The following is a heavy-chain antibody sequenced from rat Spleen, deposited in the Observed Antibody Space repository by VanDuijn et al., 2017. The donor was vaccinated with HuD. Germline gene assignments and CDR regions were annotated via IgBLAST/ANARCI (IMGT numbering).Heavy chain of an antibody. Sequence: QLQESGPGLVKPSQSLSLTCSVTAYSITSSYRWNWIRKFPGNGLEWMGHMTGAGSTNYNPSLKSRISISRDTSKNQLFLQVNSVTTEDTATYYCARNVMDAWGQGASVTVSS. CDR1: AYSITSSYR. CDR3: ARNVMDA. V-gene: IGHV3-3*01. J-gene: IGHJ4*01. CDR2: MTGAGST.